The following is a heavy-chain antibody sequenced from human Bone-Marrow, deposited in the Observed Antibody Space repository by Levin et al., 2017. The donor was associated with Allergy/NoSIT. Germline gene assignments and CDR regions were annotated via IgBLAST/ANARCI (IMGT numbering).Heavy chain of an antibody. V-gene: IGHV3-33*01. CDR2: IWYDGSNK. J-gene: IGHJ5*02. D-gene: IGHD6-19*01. Sequence: GGSLRLSCAASGFTFSSYGMHWVRQAPGKGLEWVAVIWYDGSNKYYADSVKGRFTISRDNSKNTLYLQMNSLRAEDTAVYYCASTRSSGWNVWFDPWGQGTLVTVSS. CDR3: ASTRSSGWNVWFDP. CDR1: GFTFSSYG.